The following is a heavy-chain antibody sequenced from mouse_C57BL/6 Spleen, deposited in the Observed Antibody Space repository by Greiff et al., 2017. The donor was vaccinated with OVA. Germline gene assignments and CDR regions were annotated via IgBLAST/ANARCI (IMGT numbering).Heavy chain of an antibody. CDR1: GYSFTGYY. Sequence: EVKLVESGPELVKPGASVKISCKASGYSFTGYYMNWVKQSPEKSLEWIGEINPSTGGTTYNQKFKAKATLTVDKSSSTAYMQLKSLTSEDSAVYYCASRDYGSRKFAYWGQGTLVTVSA. D-gene: IGHD1-1*01. CDR3: ASRDYGSRKFAY. J-gene: IGHJ3*01. V-gene: IGHV1-42*01. CDR2: INPSTGGT.